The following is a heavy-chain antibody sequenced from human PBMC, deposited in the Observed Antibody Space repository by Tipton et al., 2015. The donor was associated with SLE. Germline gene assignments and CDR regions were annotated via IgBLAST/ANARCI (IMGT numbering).Heavy chain of an antibody. J-gene: IGHJ5*02. V-gene: IGHV4-34*01. D-gene: IGHD3-22*01. Sequence: TLSLTCAVYGGSFSGYYWSWIRQPPGKGLEWIGEINHSGSTNYNPSLKSRVTISVDTSKNQFSLKLSSVTAADTAVYYCARVPMYYYESGGYPGWFDRWGQGTLVTVSS. CDR1: GGSFSGYY. CDR3: ARVPMYYYESGGYPGWFDR. CDR2: INHSGST.